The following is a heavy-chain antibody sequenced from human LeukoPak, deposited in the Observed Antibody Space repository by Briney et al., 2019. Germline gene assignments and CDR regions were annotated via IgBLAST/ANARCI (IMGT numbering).Heavy chain of an antibody. V-gene: IGHV4-59*01. J-gene: IGHJ4*02. Sequence: PSETLSLTCPVSGGSISSYYWSWIRQPPGKGLEWIGYIYYSGSTNYNPSLKSRVTISVDTSKNQFSLKLSSVTAADTAVYYCARDRGDSTPFDYWGQGTLVTVSS. D-gene: IGHD4-17*01. CDR1: GGSISSYY. CDR3: ARDRGDSTPFDY. CDR2: IYYSGST.